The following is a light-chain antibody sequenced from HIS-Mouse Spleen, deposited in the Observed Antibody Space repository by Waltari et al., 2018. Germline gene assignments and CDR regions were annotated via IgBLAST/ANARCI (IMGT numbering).Light chain of an antibody. CDR3: YSTDSSGNHRV. J-gene: IGLJ2*01. CDR1: ALPKKL. CDR2: EDS. V-gene: IGLV3-10*01. Sequence: SYELTQPPSVSVSPGQTARITCAGDALPKKLAYWYQQKSGQATVLVIYEDSKRPSGIPESFSGSSSGTMATLTISGAQVEDEADYYCYSTDSSGNHRVFGGGTKLTVL.